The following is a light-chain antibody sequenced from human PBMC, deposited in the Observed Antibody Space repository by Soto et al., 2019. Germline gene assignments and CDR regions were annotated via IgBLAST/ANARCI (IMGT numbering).Light chain of an antibody. Sequence: QSVLTQPASVSGSPGQSITISCTGTSSDVGGYNYVSWYQQHPGKAPKLIIYDVSNRPSGVSIRFSGSKSGNTASLTISGLQAEDEADYYCSSYTSNKTLVAFGGGTKVTVL. CDR2: DVS. J-gene: IGLJ2*01. CDR3: SSYTSNKTLVA. V-gene: IGLV2-14*01. CDR1: SSDVGGYNY.